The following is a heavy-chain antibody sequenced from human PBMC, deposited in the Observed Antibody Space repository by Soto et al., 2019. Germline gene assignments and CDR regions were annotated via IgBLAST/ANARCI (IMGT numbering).Heavy chain of an antibody. CDR3: ARHDHYYNGFDV. Sequence: PSETLSLTCTVSGASVSSTSYYWAWIRQSPGEGLQWIGSAYFSGNSYHNPSLSSRLHISLDLSKNDLSLELTSVTAADTAVYYCARHDHYYNGFDVWGQGTTVTVSS. J-gene: IGHJ6*02. CDR1: GASVSSTSYY. V-gene: IGHV4-39*01. CDR2: AYFSGNS.